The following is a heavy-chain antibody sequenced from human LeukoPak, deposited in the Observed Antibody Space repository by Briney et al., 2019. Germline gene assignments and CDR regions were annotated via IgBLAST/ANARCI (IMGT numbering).Heavy chain of an antibody. CDR1: GFPFRNYG. CDR2: ISGSGGRT. Sequence: GSLRLSCAASGFPFRNYGMSWVRQVPGKGLEWVSVISGSGGRTDYADSAKGRFTISRDNAKNSLYLQMNSLRAEDTAVYYCAELGITMIGGVWGKGTTVTISS. V-gene: IGHV3-23*01. J-gene: IGHJ6*04. CDR3: AELGITMIGGV. D-gene: IGHD3-10*02.